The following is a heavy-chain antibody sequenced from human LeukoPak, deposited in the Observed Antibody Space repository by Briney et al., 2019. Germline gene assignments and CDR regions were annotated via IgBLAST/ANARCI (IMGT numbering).Heavy chain of an antibody. D-gene: IGHD1-14*01. Sequence: ASVKVSRKASGYPFTTYDINWVRKATGQGLEWMGWMNPSSGYTGYSQKFQGRVTMTRNTSITTAYMELSSLRSGDTAVYYCARISDHNWYFDLWGRGTLVTVSS. CDR1: GYPFTTYD. CDR3: ARISDHNWYFDL. V-gene: IGHV1-8*01. J-gene: IGHJ2*01. CDR2: MNPSSGYT.